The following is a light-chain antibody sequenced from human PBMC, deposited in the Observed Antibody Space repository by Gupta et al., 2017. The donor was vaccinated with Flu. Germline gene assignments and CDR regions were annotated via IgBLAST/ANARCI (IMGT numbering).Light chain of an antibody. V-gene: IGKV2-28*01. CDR3: MQARQTHPGTLT. Sequence: DIVMTQSPLSLPVTPGEPASISCRSSQSLLHSNGYNYLDWYLQKPGQSPQLLIYLGSNRASGVPDRFSGSGSGTDFTLKISRVDAEEVGVYYCMQARQTHPGTLTFGGGTKVEIK. CDR2: LGS. J-gene: IGKJ4*01. CDR1: QSLLHSNGYNY.